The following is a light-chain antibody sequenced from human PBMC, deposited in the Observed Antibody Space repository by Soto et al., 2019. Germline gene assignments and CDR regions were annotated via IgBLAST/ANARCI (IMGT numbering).Light chain of an antibody. Sequence: EIVLTQSPATLSLPPGERATLSCRASQSVSSYLAWYQQKPGQAPRLLVYDASNRATGIPARFSGSGSGTDFTLTISSREPEDFAVYYCQQRSNWPRLTFGQGTRLEIK. CDR2: DAS. CDR1: QSVSSY. CDR3: QQRSNWPRLT. J-gene: IGKJ5*01. V-gene: IGKV3-11*01.